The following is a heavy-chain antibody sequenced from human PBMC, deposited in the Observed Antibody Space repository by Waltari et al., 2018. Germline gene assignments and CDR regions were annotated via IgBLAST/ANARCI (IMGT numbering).Heavy chain of an antibody. Sequence: VQLVQSGAEVKRPGSSVKVSCKASGGTFSSYAISWVRLAPGQGLAWMGGIIAICGRENDSQKYKGRGTMTTDESTRTAYMERSSRRTEETAVYYWASTSGSYDYYDGMDVWGQGTTVTVSS. CDR2: IIAICGRE. CDR1: GGTFSSYA. J-gene: IGHJ6*02. CDR3: ASTSGSYDYYDGMDV. V-gene: IGHV1-69*05. D-gene: IGHD3-10*01.